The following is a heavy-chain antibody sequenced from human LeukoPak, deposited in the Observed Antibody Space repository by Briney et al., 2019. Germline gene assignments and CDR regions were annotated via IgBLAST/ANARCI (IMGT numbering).Heavy chain of an antibody. CDR1: GFTFEDYA. CDR3: ARDAWRRALNYGMHV. Sequence: GRSLRLSCAASGFTFEDYAMHWVRQVPGKGLEWVAGISWSSGNIGYAESVKGRFTISRDNAETTLHLQMTSLRTEDTALYFCARDAWRRALNYGMHVWGQGTTVAVSS. D-gene: IGHD5-12*01. CDR2: ISWSSGNI. J-gene: IGHJ6*02. V-gene: IGHV3-9*01.